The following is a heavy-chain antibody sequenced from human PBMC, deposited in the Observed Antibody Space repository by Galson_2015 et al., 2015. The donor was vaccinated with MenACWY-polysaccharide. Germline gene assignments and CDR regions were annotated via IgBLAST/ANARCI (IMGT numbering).Heavy chain of an antibody. J-gene: IGHJ4*02. D-gene: IGHD4-11*01. CDR3: TRNLDTLLTTRGGFDY. V-gene: IGHV6-1*01. CDR2: TYCRSKCYN. CDR1: GDSVSSHSAV. Sequence: CAISGDSVSSHSAVWNWIRQSPSRGLEWLGRTYCRSKCYNDYAVSMKSRITIKPDTSKNQFSLQLNSVTPEDTAVYYCTRNLDTLLTTRGGFDYWGQGTPVTVSS.